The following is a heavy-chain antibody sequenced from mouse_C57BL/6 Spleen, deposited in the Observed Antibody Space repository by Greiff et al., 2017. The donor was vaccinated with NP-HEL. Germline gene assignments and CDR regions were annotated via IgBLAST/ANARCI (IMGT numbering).Heavy chain of an antibody. CDR3: ARHPPYYDYDRGGYYFDY. CDR2: FYPGSGSI. CDR1: GYTFTEYT. J-gene: IGHJ2*01. V-gene: IGHV1-62-2*01. Sequence: QVQLKQSGAELVKPGASVKLSCKASGYTFTEYTIHWVKQRSGQGLEWIGWFYPGSGSIKYNEKFKDKATLTADKSSSTVYMELSRLTSEDSAVYFCARHPPYYDYDRGGYYFDYWGQGTTLTVSS. D-gene: IGHD2-4*01.